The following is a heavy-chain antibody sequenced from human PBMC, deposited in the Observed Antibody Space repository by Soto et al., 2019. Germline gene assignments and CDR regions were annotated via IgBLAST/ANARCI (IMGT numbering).Heavy chain of an antibody. J-gene: IGHJ3*02. D-gene: IGHD5-12*01. CDR1: GFTFSSYA. V-gene: IGHV3-30-3*01. Sequence: HPGGSLRLSCAASGFTFSSYAMHWVRQAPGKGLEWVAVISYDGSNKYYADSVKGRFTIFRDNSKNTLYLQMNSLRAEDTAVYYCARESWLQFGAAFDIWGQGTMVTVSS. CDR2: ISYDGSNK. CDR3: ARESWLQFGAAFDI.